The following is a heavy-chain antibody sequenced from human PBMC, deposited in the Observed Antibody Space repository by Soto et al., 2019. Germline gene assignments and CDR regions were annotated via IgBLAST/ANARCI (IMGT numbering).Heavy chain of an antibody. V-gene: IGHV3-11*01. CDR1: GFTFSDYY. CDR2: ISSSGSTI. CDR3: ARDYGDYEGYMDV. D-gene: IGHD4-17*01. J-gene: IGHJ6*03. Sequence: LRLFCAASGFTFSDYYMSWIRQAPGKGLEWVSYISSSGSTIYYADSVKGRFTISRDNAKNSLYLQMNSLRAEDTAVYYCARDYGDYEGYMDVWGKGTTVTVSS.